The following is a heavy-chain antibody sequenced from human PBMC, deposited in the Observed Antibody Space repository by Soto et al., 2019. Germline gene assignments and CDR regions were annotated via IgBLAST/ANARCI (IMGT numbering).Heavy chain of an antibody. D-gene: IGHD3-9*01. CDR2: IYYSGST. CDR3: ASLPVLRYFDWPH. J-gene: IGHJ4*02. Sequence: SETLSLTCTVSGGSISSGDYYWSWIRQPPGKGLEWIGYIYYSGSTYYNPSLKSRVTISVDTSKNQFSLKLSSVTAADTAVYYSASLPVLRYFDWPHWGQGTLVTVSS. V-gene: IGHV4-30-4*01. CDR1: GGSISSGDYY.